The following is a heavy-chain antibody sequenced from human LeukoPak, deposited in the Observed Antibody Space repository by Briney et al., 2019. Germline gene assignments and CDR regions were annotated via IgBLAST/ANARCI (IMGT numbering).Heavy chain of an antibody. D-gene: IGHD2-2*01. Sequence: ASVKVSCKASGYTFTSYGISWVRQAPGQGLEWMGWISAYNGNTNCAQKLQGRVTMTTDTSTSTAYMELRSLRSDDTAVYYCARDLWADIVVVPAAIRNDYWGQGTLVTVSS. V-gene: IGHV1-18*01. CDR3: ARDLWADIVVVPAAIRNDY. J-gene: IGHJ4*02. CDR2: ISAYNGNT. CDR1: GYTFTSYG.